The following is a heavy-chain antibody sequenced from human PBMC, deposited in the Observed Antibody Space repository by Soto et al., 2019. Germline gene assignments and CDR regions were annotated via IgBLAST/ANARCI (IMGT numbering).Heavy chain of an antibody. Sequence: GGYLRLSCAASGFTFSSYSMNWVRQAPGKGLEWVSYISSSSSSIYYADSVKGRFTISRDNSKNTLYLQMNSLRAEDTAVYYCAKVTTTVTTVDYWGQGTLVTGSS. V-gene: IGHV3-48*01. J-gene: IGHJ4*02. CDR1: GFTFSSYS. CDR2: ISSSSSSI. D-gene: IGHD4-17*01. CDR3: AKVTTTVTTVDY.